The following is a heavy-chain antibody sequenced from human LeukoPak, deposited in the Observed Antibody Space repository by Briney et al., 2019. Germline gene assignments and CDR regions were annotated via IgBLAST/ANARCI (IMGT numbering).Heavy chain of an antibody. D-gene: IGHD4-17*01. CDR3: ARDEGYGDYQVIDY. Sequence: SETPSLACAVSGGSISSSNWWSWVRQPPGKGLEWIGEIYHSGSTNYNPSLKSRVTISVDKSKNQFSLKLSSVTAADTAVYYCARDEGYGDYQVIDYWGQGTLVTVSS. V-gene: IGHV4-4*02. CDR1: GGSISSSNW. J-gene: IGHJ4*02. CDR2: IYHSGST.